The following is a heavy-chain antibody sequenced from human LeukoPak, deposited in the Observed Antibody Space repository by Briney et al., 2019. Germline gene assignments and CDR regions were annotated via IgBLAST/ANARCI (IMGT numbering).Heavy chain of an antibody. D-gene: IGHD5-18*01. CDR2: IYHSGST. CDR3: AREFPINRYGYSDY. Sequence: SETLSLTCTVSGYSISSGYYWGWIRQPPGKGLEWIGSIYHSGSTYYNPSLKSRVTISVDTSKNQFSLKLSSVTAADTAVYYCAREFPINRYGYSDYRGQGTLVTVSS. J-gene: IGHJ4*02. V-gene: IGHV4-38-2*02. CDR1: GYSISSGYY.